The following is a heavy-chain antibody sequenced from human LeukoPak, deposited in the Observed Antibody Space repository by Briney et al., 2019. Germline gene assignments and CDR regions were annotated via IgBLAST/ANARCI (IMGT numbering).Heavy chain of an antibody. Sequence: GGSLRLSCAASGFTFSSYWMSWVRQAPGKGLEWVANIKQDGSEKYYVDSVKGRFTISRDNAKNSLYLQMNSLRAEDTAVYYCARDLGYSGYDYDDYWGQGTLVTVSS. V-gene: IGHV3-7*01. CDR3: ARDLGYSGYDYDDY. CDR2: IKQDGSEK. J-gene: IGHJ4*02. D-gene: IGHD5-12*01. CDR1: GFTFSSYW.